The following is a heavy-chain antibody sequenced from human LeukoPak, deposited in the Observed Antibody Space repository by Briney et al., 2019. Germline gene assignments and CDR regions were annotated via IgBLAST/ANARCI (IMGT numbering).Heavy chain of an antibody. CDR3: VRAIRPMWMITNFDF. Sequence: GGSLRLSCVASGFTFSSYGMGWVRQPQGKGLEWVSIISGSGDQTFYADVVKGRFTISRDISENTIYLQMNSLRIDDTAMYYCVRAIRPMWMITNFDFWGQGSLVTVSS. CDR1: GFTFSSYG. CDR2: ISGSGDQT. D-gene: IGHD3-16*01. J-gene: IGHJ4*02. V-gene: IGHV3-23*01.